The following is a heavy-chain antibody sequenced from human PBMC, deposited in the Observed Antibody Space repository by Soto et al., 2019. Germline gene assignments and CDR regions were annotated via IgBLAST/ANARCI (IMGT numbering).Heavy chain of an antibody. J-gene: IGHJ5*02. V-gene: IGHV4-31*03. Sequence: QVQLQESGPGLVKPSQTLSLTCTVSGGSISSGGYYWSWIRQHPGKGLEWIGYIYYSGSTYYNPSLEVRVTLSLATSKNQFSLTVSSVTAAATAVYYCARDLKVGLQSWFDPWGQGTLVTVSS. CDR3: ARDLKVGLQSWFDP. CDR2: IYYSGST. D-gene: IGHD4-4*01. CDR1: GGSISSGGYY.